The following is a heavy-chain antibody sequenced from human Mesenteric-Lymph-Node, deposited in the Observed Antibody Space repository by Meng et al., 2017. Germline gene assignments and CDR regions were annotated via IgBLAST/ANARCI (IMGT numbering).Heavy chain of an antibody. CDR2: INHSGST. V-gene: IGHV4-30-4*01. CDR1: GGSISCGDYY. J-gene: IGHJ4*02. CDR3: ARVVTALWGYYFDY. D-gene: IGHD2-21*02. Sequence: HVQLQRAGPGRGQPSHPLSLTSTVSGGSISCGDYYWSWIRQPPGKGLEWIGEINHSGSTNYNPSLKSRVTISVDTSKNQFSLKLSSVTAADTAVYYCARVVTALWGYYFDYWGQGTLVTVSS.